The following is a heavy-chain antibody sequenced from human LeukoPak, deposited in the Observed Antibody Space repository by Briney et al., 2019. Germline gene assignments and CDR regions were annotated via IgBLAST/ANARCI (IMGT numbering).Heavy chain of an antibody. CDR2: IRSDGNVT. Sequence: TGGSPRLSCEASGFLFSFNGMHWVRQAPGKGLEWVAFIRSDGNVTKYLDSVKGRFTISRDNFKNTLYLQVNNLRPDDTAVYFCAKDHGFSSGYLFWGQGTLVTVSS. D-gene: IGHD3-3*01. CDR3: AKDHGFSSGYLF. V-gene: IGHV3-30*02. J-gene: IGHJ4*02. CDR1: GFLFSFNG.